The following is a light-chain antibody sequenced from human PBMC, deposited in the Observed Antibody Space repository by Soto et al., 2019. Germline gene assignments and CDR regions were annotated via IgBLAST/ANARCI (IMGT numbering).Light chain of an antibody. V-gene: IGKV3-11*01. J-gene: IGKJ2*01. CDR3: QHRTNWEYT. Sequence: EIVLTQSPATLSLSPGERATLSCRASQSVSSSLAWYQQKPGQAPRLLIYGASKRAPGIPVRFSASGSGTDFPLTISSLEPEDFAVYSCQHRTNWEYTFGQGTKLEIK. CDR1: QSVSSS. CDR2: GAS.